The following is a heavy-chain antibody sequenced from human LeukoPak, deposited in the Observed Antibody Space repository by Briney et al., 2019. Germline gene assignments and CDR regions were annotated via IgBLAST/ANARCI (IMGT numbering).Heavy chain of an antibody. CDR2: INWNGGST. V-gene: IGHV3-20*04. Sequence: GGSLRLSCAASGFTFDDFAMSWVRQAPGKRLEWVSTINWNGGSTVYADSVKGRFTVSRDNAKNSLYLQMNSLRAEDTALYYCARSESDLGYFDYWGQGTLVTVSS. J-gene: IGHJ4*02. CDR1: GFTFDDFA. CDR3: ARSESDLGYFDY. D-gene: IGHD3-10*01.